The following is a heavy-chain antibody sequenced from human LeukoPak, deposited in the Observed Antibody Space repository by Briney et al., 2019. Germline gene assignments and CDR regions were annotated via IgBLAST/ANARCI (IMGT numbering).Heavy chain of an antibody. V-gene: IGHV3-30*02. J-gene: IGHJ6*04. CDR2: IRYDGSNK. D-gene: IGHD6-19*01. Sequence: HAGGSLRLSCAASGFTFSSYGMHWVRQAPGKGLEWVAFIRYDGSNKYYADSVKGRFTISRDSSKNTLYLQMNSLRAEDTAVYHCAKDRVAVAARVLDVWGKGTTVTVSS. CDR3: AKDRVAVAARVLDV. CDR1: GFTFSSYG.